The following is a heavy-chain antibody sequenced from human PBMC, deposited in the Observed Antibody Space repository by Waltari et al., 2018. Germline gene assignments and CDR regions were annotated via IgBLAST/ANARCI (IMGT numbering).Heavy chain of an antibody. CDR2: ISPIGDAT. CDR1: GYTFTSYY. Sequence: QVPLVQSGPEVKKPGASMKVSCKASGYTFTSYYMHWVRQAPGQGLEGVGRISPIGDATSDAQRCQGRATMTRDTSTSTSYMELSSLTSEDTAVYYCAREVTVGVGATDYWGQGTLVTVSS. J-gene: IGHJ4*02. D-gene: IGHD1-26*01. CDR3: AREVTVGVGATDY. V-gene: IGHV1-46*01.